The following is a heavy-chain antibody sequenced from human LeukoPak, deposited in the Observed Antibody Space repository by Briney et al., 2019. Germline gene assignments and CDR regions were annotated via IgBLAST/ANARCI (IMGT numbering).Heavy chain of an antibody. J-gene: IGHJ6*02. Sequence: SETLSLTCAVYGGSFSGYYWSWIRQPPGKGLEWIGEINHSGSTNYNPSLKSRVTISVDTSKNQFSLKLSSATAADTAVYYCARGRVRGYCSSTSCYYYYGMDVWGQGTTVTVSS. CDR1: GGSFSGYY. V-gene: IGHV4-34*01. CDR2: INHSGST. D-gene: IGHD2-2*01. CDR3: ARGRVRGYCSSTSCYYYYGMDV.